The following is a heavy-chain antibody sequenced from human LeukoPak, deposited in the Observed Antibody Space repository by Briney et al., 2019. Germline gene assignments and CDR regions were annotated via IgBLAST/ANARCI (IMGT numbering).Heavy chain of an antibody. D-gene: IGHD5-12*01. Sequence: PGGSLRLSCAASGFTVSSNYMSWVRQAPGKGLEWVSVIYSGGSTYYADSVKGRFTISRDNSKNTLYLQMNSLRAEDTAVYYCAREGPRGLRYYGMDVWGQGTTVTVSS. CDR3: AREGPRGLRYYGMDV. J-gene: IGHJ6*02. CDR1: GFTVSSNY. CDR2: IYSGGST. V-gene: IGHV3-66*01.